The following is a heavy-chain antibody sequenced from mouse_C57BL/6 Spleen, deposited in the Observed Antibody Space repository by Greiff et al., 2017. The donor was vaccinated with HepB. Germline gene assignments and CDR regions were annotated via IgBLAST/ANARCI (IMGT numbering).Heavy chain of an antibody. Sequence: EVQLQESGPELVKPGASVKISCKASGYSFTDYNMNWVKQSNGKSLEWIGVINPNYGTTSYNQKFKGKATLTVDQSSSTAYMQLNSLTSEDSAVYYWARYYYDGRSGYYYAMDYWGQGTSVTVSS. D-gene: IGHD1-1*01. CDR2: INPNYGTT. CDR3: ARYYYDGRSGYYYAMDY. CDR1: GYSFTDYN. J-gene: IGHJ4*01. V-gene: IGHV1-39*01.